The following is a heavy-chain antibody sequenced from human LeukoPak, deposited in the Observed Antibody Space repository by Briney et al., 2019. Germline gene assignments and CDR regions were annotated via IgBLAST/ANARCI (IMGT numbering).Heavy chain of an antibody. CDR3: ARVGYSSSGYFHY. J-gene: IGHJ4*02. D-gene: IGHD6-13*01. CDR2: ISSSSSYI. CDR1: GFTLSSYS. Sequence: GGSLRLSCAASGFTLSSYSMNSVRQAPGKGLEWDSSISSSSSYIYYADSVKGRFTISRDNSKNTLYLQMNSLRADDTAVYYCARVGYSSSGYFHYWGQGTLVTVSS. V-gene: IGHV3-21*01.